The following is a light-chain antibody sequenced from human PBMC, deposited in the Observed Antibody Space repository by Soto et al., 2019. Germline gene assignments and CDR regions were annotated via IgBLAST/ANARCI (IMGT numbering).Light chain of an antibody. Sequence: DIVMTQSPLSLPVTRGEPASISCRSSQSLLHSNGYNYLDWYLQKPGQPPKLLIYWASTRESGVPARFSGSGSGTDFTLTISSLQAEDVAVYHCQQYYSTPLTFGGGTKVDIK. J-gene: IGKJ4*01. CDR2: WAS. CDR1: QSLLHSNGYNY. CDR3: QQYYSTPLT. V-gene: IGKV4-1*01.